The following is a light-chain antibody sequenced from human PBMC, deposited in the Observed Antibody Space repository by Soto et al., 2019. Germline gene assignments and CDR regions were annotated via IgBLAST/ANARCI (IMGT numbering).Light chain of an antibody. CDR2: GAS. CDR1: QRVISAY. Sequence: PGERVALSCTASQRVISAYLTLYHHKPFQAPMLLIYGASNRATDIPDRFSGRGSGTDFTLTISRLEPEALALYDCQQYGSSPPSSTFGQGTRLEIK. V-gene: IGKV3-20*01. J-gene: IGKJ5*01. CDR3: QQYGSSPPSST.